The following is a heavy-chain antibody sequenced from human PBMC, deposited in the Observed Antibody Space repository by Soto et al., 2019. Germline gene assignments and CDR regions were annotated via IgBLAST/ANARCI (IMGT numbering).Heavy chain of an antibody. D-gene: IGHD3-22*01. CDR3: ARDPNDSSAYCHPHYYVMDV. J-gene: IGHJ6*01. Sequence: ASVKVSCKASGYTFTSYGIHWVRQAPGQRLEWTGWINAGSGNTKYSEKFQGRVTITRDKSASTAYLELSSLRSEDTAVYYCARDPNDSSAYCHPHYYVMDVWGQANTGTV. CDR2: INAGSGNT. CDR1: GYTFTSYG. V-gene: IGHV1-3*01.